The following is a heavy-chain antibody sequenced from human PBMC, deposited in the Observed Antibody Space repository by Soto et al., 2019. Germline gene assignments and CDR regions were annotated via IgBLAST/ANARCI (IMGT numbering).Heavy chain of an antibody. CDR3: AKPPRKQIDYGDPLYFDY. D-gene: IGHD4-17*01. CDR1: GFTFSSYA. V-gene: IGHV3-23*01. Sequence: GGSLRLSCAASGFTFSSYAMSWVRQAPGKGLEWVSAISGSGGSTYYADSVKGRFTISRDNSKNTLYLQMNSLRAEDTAVYYCAKPPRKQIDYGDPLYFDYWGQGTLVTVSS. J-gene: IGHJ4*02. CDR2: ISGSGGST.